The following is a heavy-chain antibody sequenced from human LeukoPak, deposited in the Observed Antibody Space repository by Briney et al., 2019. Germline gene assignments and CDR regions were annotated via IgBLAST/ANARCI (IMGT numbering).Heavy chain of an antibody. Sequence: GGSLRLSCEASGFTFSNYGMHWVRQAPGRGLEWVAIIWYDGSNKYYVDSVKGRFTISRDNSKNTLYLQMNSPRAEDTAVYYCAKGFSFSNGWSFDYWGQGTLVTVSS. CDR2: IWYDGSNK. J-gene: IGHJ4*02. V-gene: IGHV3-33*06. D-gene: IGHD6-19*01. CDR1: GFTFSNYG. CDR3: AKGFSFSNGWSFDY.